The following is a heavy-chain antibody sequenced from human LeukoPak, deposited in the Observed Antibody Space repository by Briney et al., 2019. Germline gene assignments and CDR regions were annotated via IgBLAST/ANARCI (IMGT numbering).Heavy chain of an antibody. CDR2: IYYSGST. J-gene: IGHJ4*02. D-gene: IGHD6-13*01. Sequence: SETLSLTCTVSGGSISSSSYYWGWIRQPPGKGLEWIGSIYYSGSTYYNPSLKSRVTISVDTSKNQFSLKLSSVTAADTAVYYCARSFLGSSWYDPPHYWGQGTLVTVSS. CDR3: ARSFLGSSWYDPPHY. CDR1: GGSISSSSYY. V-gene: IGHV4-39*07.